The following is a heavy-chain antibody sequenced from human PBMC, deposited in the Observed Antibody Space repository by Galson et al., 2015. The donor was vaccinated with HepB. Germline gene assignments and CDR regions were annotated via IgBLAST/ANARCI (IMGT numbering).Heavy chain of an antibody. J-gene: IGHJ4*02. Sequence: SLRLSCAASGFTFSSYAMSWVRQAPGKGLEWVSAISGSGGSTYYADFVKGRFTISRDNSKNTLYLQLNSLRVEDTAAYYCAKGPYDRSGYYPSPFDYWGQGSLVIASS. CDR2: ISGSGGST. D-gene: IGHD3-22*01. CDR3: AKGPYDRSGYYPSPFDY. CDR1: GFTFSSYA. V-gene: IGHV3-23*01.